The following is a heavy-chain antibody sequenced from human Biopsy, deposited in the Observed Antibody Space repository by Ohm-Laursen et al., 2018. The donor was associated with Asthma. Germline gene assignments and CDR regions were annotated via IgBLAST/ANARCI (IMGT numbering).Heavy chain of an antibody. V-gene: IGHV2-5*02. CDR1: GFSLRTPGAG. Sequence: PTQTLTLTCSFSGFSLRTPGAGVGWIRQSPGKALEWLAPIFLADYNLFRPSLKRRLTITKDPSKNQVVLTMTKMDPVDSGTYYCALSQDSGFDDHSPSWFDPWGQGTLVTVSS. D-gene: IGHD3-9*01. CDR3: ALSQDSGFDDHSPSWFDP. J-gene: IGHJ5*02. CDR2: IFLADYN.